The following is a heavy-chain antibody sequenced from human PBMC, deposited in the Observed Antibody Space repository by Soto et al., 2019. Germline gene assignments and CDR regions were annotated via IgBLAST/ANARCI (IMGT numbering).Heavy chain of an antibody. CDR1: GFTFSSCS. D-gene: IGHD3-22*01. J-gene: IGHJ4*02. Sequence: EVQLVESGGGLVKPGGSLRLSCAASGFTFSSCSMNWVRQAPGKGLEWVSSINSSSSYIYYADSVKGRFTISRDNAKNSLYLQMNSLRADDTAVYYCASHPGASSGCWYYFADWGQGTLVTVSS. V-gene: IGHV3-21*01. CDR2: INSSSSYI. CDR3: ASHPGASSGCWYYFAD.